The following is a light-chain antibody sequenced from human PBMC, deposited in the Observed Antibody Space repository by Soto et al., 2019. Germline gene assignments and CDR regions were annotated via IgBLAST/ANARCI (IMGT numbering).Light chain of an antibody. J-gene: IGLJ1*01. CDR1: SSNIGSNY. CDR2: RNN. Sequence: QAVLTQPPSASGTPGQRVTISCSGSSSNIGSNYVYWYQQLPGTAPKLLIYRNNQRPSGVPDRFSGSKSGTSASLAISGLRSEDEADYYCAAWDVSLSALNYVFGTGTKVTVL. CDR3: AAWDVSLSALNYV. V-gene: IGLV1-47*01.